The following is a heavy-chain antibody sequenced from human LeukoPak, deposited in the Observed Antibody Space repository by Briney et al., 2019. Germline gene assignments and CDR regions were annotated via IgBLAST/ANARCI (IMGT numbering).Heavy chain of an antibody. CDR2: MYSCSST. D-gene: IGHD3-9*01. J-gene: IGHJ4*02. CDR1: GFTVSSNY. Sequence: PGGSLRLSCAASGFTVSSNYMSWVRQAPGNGLEWVSVMYSCSSTYYADSVKGRFNISRENSKNTMYLQLSSLRAEDTAVYYCPRDLLTGYYRSFDYWGQGTLVTASS. CDR3: PRDLLTGYYRSFDY. V-gene: IGHV3-66*03.